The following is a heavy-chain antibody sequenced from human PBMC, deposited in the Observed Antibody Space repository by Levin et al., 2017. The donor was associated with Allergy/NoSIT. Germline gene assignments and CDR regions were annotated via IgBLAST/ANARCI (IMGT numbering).Heavy chain of an antibody. J-gene: IGHJ4*02. V-gene: IGHV2-5*02. CDR1: GFSLSTSGVG. CDR2: IYWDDDK. Sequence: SGPTLVKPTQTLTLTCTFSGFSLSTSGVGVGWIRQPPGKALEWLALIYWDDDKRYSPSLKSRLTITKDTSKNQVVLTMTNMDPVDTATYYCAHRPSDSSGYDFPGFDYWGQGTLVTVSS. D-gene: IGHD6-25*01. CDR3: AHRPSDSSGYDFPGFDY.